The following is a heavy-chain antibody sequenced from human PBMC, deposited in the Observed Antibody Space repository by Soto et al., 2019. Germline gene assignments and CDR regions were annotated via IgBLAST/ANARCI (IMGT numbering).Heavy chain of an antibody. D-gene: IGHD3-22*01. CDR1: GYTFTNYG. CDR3: ARTGHSGYYDY. Sequence: ASVKVSCKASGYTFTNYGIHWVRQAPGQRLEWMGWINAGNGDTKYSENFQGRVTITRDTSASTVYLDLSSLSSEDTAFYYCARTGHSGYYDYWGQGTLVPVSS. J-gene: IGHJ4*02. V-gene: IGHV1-3*01. CDR2: INAGNGDT.